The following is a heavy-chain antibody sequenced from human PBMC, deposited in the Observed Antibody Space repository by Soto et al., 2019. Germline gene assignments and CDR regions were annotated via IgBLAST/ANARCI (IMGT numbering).Heavy chain of an antibody. CDR1: GGTFSSSA. Sequence: QVQLVQSGAEMKEPGSSVKVSCKTSGGTFSSSAISWLRQAPGQGLEWMGGIIPLFRTPDYAQKFQGRVTRAAQGSATTAYIELRSLRSEDTVVYYGARDTDRLLVGRNYYDILDGWGQGTRMNVSS. CDR2: IIPLFRTP. J-gene: IGHJ6*01. CDR3: ARDTDRLLVGRNYYDILDG. D-gene: IGHD1-26*01. V-gene: IGHV1-69*12.